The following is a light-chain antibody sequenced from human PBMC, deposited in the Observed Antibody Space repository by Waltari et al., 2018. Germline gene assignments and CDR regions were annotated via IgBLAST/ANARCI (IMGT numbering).Light chain of an antibody. V-gene: IGLV2-14*03. CDR3: SSYSSRDTLV. CDR1: SSDIGGFEY. J-gene: IGLJ1*01. Sequence: QSALTQPASVSGSPGQSITISCSGTSSDIGGFEYVALYQQHPDKIPRLVIYDVNGRPSGVSIRCPGSKAGNTDSLTIFGLQAEDEADYYGSSYSSRDTLVFGGGTKVSVL. CDR2: DVN.